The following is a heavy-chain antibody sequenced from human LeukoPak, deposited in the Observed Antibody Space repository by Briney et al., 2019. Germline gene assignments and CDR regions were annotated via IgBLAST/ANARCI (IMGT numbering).Heavy chain of an antibody. D-gene: IGHD1-14*01. CDR3: ARSPPFTTDYFDY. J-gene: IGHJ4*02. V-gene: IGHV4-61*02. Sequence: PPQTLSLTCTVSGGSISSGSYYWSWIPPPAGEGLEWIGRIYTSGSTNYNPSLKSRVTISVDTSKNQFSLKLSSVTAADTAVYYCARSPPFTTDYFDYWGQGTLVTVSS. CDR1: GGSISSGSYY. CDR2: IYTSGST.